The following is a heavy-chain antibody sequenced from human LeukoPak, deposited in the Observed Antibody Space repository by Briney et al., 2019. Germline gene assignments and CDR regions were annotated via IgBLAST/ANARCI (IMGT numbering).Heavy chain of an antibody. CDR3: ARLSRGHDYGDYLDY. CDR1: GFTFSSYW. J-gene: IGHJ4*02. D-gene: IGHD4-17*01. CDR2: IKQDGSEK. V-gene: IGHV3-7*01. Sequence: GGSLRLSCAASGFTFSSYWMSWVRQAPGKGLEWVANIKQDGSEKYYVDSVKGRFTISRDNAKNSLYLQMKSLRAEDTAVYYCARLSRGHDYGDYLDYCGQGTRVTVSS.